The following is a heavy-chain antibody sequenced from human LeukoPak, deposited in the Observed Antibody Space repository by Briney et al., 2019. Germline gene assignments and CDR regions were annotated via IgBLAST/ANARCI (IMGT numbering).Heavy chain of an antibody. CDR1: GGSISSGSYY. D-gene: IGHD7-27*01. V-gene: IGHV4-61*02. Sequence: PSQTLSLTCTVSGGSISSGSYYWSWIRQPAGKGLEWIGRIYTSGSTNYNPSLKSRVTISVDTSKNQFSLKLNSVTAADTAVYYCARTPETGVDYFDYWGQGTLVTVSS. CDR2: IYTSGST. CDR3: ARTPETGVDYFDY. J-gene: IGHJ4*02.